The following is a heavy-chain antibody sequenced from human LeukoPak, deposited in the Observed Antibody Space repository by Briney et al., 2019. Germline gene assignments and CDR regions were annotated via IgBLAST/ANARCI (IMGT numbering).Heavy chain of an antibody. Sequence: ASVKVSCKASGYTFTIYDINWVREATGQGREGMGWMNPNSGNTGYAQKFQGRVTMTRNTSISTAYMELSSLSSEDTAVYYCARDIAAPFDYWGQGTLVTVSS. CDR2: MNPNSGNT. V-gene: IGHV1-8*01. CDR1: GYTFTIYD. J-gene: IGHJ4*02. D-gene: IGHD6-13*01. CDR3: ARDIAAPFDY.